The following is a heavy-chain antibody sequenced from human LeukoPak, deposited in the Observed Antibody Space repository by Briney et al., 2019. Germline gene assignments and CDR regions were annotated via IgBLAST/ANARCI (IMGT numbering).Heavy chain of an antibody. CDR2: ISSSSSYI. V-gene: IGHV3-21*04. D-gene: IGHD4/OR15-4a*01. Sequence: PGGSLRLSCAASGFTFSSYSMNWVRQAPGKGLEWVSSISSSSSYIYYADSAKGRFTISRDNSKNTLYLQMNSLRAEDTAVYYCAKDHGAIPSRYFDLWGRGTLVTVSS. J-gene: IGHJ2*01. CDR1: GFTFSSYS. CDR3: AKDHGAIPSRYFDL.